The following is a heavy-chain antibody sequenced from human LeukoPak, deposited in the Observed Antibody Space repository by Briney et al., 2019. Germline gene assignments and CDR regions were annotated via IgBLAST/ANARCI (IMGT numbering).Heavy chain of an antibody. CDR1: GGSISSGSYY. D-gene: IGHD1-1*01. CDR3: AFEGGTYYYMDV. CDR2: IYISGST. Sequence: SETLSLTCTVSGGSISSGSYYWSWIRQPAGKGLEWIGRIYISGSTNYNPSLKSRVTISVDMSKNQLSLKLSSVTAADTAVYYCAFEGGTYYYMDVWGKGTTVTVSS. J-gene: IGHJ6*03. V-gene: IGHV4-61*02.